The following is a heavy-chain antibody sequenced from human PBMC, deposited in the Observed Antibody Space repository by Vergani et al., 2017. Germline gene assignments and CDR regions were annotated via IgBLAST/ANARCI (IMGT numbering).Heavy chain of an antibody. Sequence: VEAGGGLVQPSGSLRLSCTASGFTFQAFAFHWVRQVSGRGLEWVSGIDRNYGVKNGNSFEGRFSISRDNAKKAVFLQMNNLRHEDTALYFCVKDNDYDADGPFDLWGRGTLVTVSS. CDR1: GFTFQAFA. D-gene: IGHD3-16*01. J-gene: IGHJ2*01. V-gene: IGHV3-9*01. CDR3: VKDNDYDADGPFDL. CDR2: IDRNYGVK.